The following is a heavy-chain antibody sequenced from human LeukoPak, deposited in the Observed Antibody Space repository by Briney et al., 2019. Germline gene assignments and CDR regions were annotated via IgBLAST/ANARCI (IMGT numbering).Heavy chain of an antibody. CDR2: IYTSGST. CDR1: GGSISSGSYY. D-gene: IGHD6-19*01. V-gene: IGHV4-61*02. J-gene: IGHJ4*02. CDR3: ARVRGWYLWDY. Sequence: PSETLSLTCTVSGGSISSGSYYWSWIRQPAGKGLEWIGRIYTSGSTNYNPSLKSRVTISVDTSKNQFSLKLSSVTAADTAVYYCARVRGWYLWDYWGQGTLVTVSS.